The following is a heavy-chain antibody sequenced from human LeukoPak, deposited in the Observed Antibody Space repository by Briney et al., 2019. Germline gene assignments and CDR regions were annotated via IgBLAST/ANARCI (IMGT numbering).Heavy chain of an antibody. CDR2: ISNTGGST. CDR1: GFSFNTYA. CDR3: AQQVGYCSSGSCYFTY. Sequence: GGSLRLSCAASGFSFNTYAMSWVRQAPGKGLEWVSAISNTGGSTHYADSVKGRFTISRDKSKNTLSLQMNSLRAEDTAVYYCAQQVGYCSSGSCYFTYWGQGTLVTVSS. J-gene: IGHJ1*01. D-gene: IGHD2-15*01. V-gene: IGHV3-23*01.